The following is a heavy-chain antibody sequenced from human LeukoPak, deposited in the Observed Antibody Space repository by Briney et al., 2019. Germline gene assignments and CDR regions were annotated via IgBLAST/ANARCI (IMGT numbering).Heavy chain of an antibody. Sequence: YPSETLSLTCTVSGGSISRYYWSWIRQPAGKGLEWIGRIYTSGSTNYNPSLKSRVTMSVDTSKNQFSLKLSSVTAADTAVYYCARDSRGAQRSYYYGMDVWGQGTTVTVSS. CDR2: IYTSGST. J-gene: IGHJ6*02. CDR3: ARDSRGAQRSYYYGMDV. V-gene: IGHV4-4*07. D-gene: IGHD3-10*01. CDR1: GGSISRYY.